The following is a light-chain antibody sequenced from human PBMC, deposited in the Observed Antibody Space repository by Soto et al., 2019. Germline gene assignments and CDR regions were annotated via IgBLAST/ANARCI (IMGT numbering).Light chain of an antibody. Sequence: AIQMTQSPSSLSASVGDRVTITCRANQDIRSDLGWYQQKPGRAPQVLIYGASYLQSGVPSRFSGYGSGTDFTLTITNLQPGDFATYYCLQDYTYPRTFGQGTRVEIK. J-gene: IGKJ1*01. V-gene: IGKV1-6*01. CDR1: QDIRSD. CDR3: LQDYTYPRT. CDR2: GAS.